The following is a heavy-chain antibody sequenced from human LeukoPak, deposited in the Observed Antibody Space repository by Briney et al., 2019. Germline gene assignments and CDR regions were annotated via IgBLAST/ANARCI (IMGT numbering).Heavy chain of an antibody. CDR3: ARYARGVVVPAASIYYGMDV. CDR1: GGSVSSGSYY. J-gene: IGHJ6*04. Sequence: SETLSLTCTVSGGSVSSGSYYWSWIRQPPGKGLEWIGYIYYSGSTNYNPSLKSRVTISVDTSKNRFSLKLSSVTAADTAVYYCARYARGVVVPAASIYYGMDVWGKGTTVTVSS. V-gene: IGHV4-61*01. D-gene: IGHD2-2*01. CDR2: IYYSGST.